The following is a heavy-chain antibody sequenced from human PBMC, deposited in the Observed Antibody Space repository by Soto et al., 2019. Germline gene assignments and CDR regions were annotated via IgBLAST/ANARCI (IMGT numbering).Heavy chain of an antibody. CDR2: ISYDGSNK. V-gene: IGHV3-30-3*01. Sequence: QVQLVESGGGVVQPGRSLRLSCAASGFTFSSYAMHWVRQAPGKGLEWVAVISYDGSNKYYADSVKGRFTISRDNSKNTLYLQMNSLRAEDTAVYYCARGVEGWELLLGFRWGQGTLVTVSS. CDR3: ARGVEGWELLLGFR. D-gene: IGHD1-26*01. CDR1: GFTFSSYA. J-gene: IGHJ4*02.